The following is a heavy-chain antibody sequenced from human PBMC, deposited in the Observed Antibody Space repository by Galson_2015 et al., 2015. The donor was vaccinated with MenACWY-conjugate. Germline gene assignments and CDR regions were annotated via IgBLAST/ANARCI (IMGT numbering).Heavy chain of an antibody. J-gene: IGHJ6*03. V-gene: IGHV3-48*03. Sequence: SVRLSCAASGFTFSIYEMNWVRQAPGKGLAWLSYITSSGSTKYYADSVKDRFTISRDNADNSLSLQMNSLRAEDTAVYYCARAYVYSNYGHYYYMDGWVKGPTVTGSS. CDR1: GFTFSIYE. CDR3: ARAYVYSNYGHYYYMDG. CDR2: ITSSGSTK. D-gene: IGHD4-11*01.